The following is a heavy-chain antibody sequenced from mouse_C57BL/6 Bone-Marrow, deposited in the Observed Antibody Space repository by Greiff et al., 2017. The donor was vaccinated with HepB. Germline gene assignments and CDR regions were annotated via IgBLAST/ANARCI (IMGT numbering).Heavy chain of an antibody. CDR2: ISSGGSYT. J-gene: IGHJ4*01. Sequence: EVQLVESGGDLVKPGGSLKLSCAASGFTFSSYGMSWVRQTPDKRLEWVATISSGGSYTYSPDSVKGRFTISRDNAKNTLYLQMSSLKSEDTAMYYCARHDPYYYAMDYWGQGTSVTVSS. CDR3: ARHDPYYYAMDY. CDR1: GFTFSSYG. V-gene: IGHV5-6*01.